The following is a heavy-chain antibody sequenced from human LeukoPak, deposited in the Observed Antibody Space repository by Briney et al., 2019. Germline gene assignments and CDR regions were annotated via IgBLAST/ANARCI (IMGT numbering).Heavy chain of an antibody. V-gene: IGHV3-74*01. D-gene: IGHD2-15*01. Sequence: GSLSLSCAASGFTFTTYWMHWVRQAPGKGLVWVSRIYSGGGSTNYADSVKGRFTISRDNAKNTLYLQMNSLRAEDTAVYYCAREYCSGGRCFFDYWGQGTLVTLST. CDR2: IYSGGGST. CDR1: GFTFTTYW. J-gene: IGHJ4*02. CDR3: AREYCSGGRCFFDY.